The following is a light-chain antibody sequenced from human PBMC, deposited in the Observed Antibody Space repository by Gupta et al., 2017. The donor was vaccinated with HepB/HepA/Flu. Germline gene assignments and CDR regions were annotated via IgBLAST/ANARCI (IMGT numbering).Light chain of an antibody. J-gene: IGLJ3*02. Sequence: QSELTQPPSASGTHGQSVTISCSGSSSNIGSNAVDWYQSLPGTAPKLLIYANNQRPSGVPDRFSGSRSGTSASLAISGLQSEDEADYYCAAWDDSLNGWVFGGGTKLTVL. CDR1: SSNIGSNA. V-gene: IGLV1-44*01. CDR2: ANN. CDR3: AAWDDSLNGWV.